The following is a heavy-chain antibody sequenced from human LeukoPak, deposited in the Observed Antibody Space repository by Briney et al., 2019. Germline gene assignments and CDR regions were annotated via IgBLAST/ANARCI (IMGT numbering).Heavy chain of an antibody. V-gene: IGHV3-21*01. J-gene: IGHJ4*02. CDR3: ARDGSRWHRFDY. CDR2: ISSSSSYI. Sequence: GGSLRLSCAASGFTFSSYSMNWVRQAPGKGLEWVSSISSSSSYIYYADSVKGRFTISRDNAKNSLYLQMNSLRAEDTAVYYCARDGSRWHRFDYWGQGTLVTVSS. CDR1: GFTFSSYS. D-gene: IGHD6-13*01.